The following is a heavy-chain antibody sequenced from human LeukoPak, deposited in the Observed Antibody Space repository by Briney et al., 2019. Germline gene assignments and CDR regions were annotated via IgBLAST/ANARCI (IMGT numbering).Heavy chain of an antibody. V-gene: IGHV3-30-3*01. CDR1: GFTFSSYA. Sequence: GGSLRLSCAASGFTFSSYALHWVRQAPGQGLEWVAVISYDGGNKYYADSVRGRFTISRDDSKNTLSLQMNSLRVEDTALYYCATYDTTWSSFDYWGQGTLVTVSS. CDR3: ATYDTTWSSFDY. D-gene: IGHD3-16*01. CDR2: ISYDGGNK. J-gene: IGHJ4*02.